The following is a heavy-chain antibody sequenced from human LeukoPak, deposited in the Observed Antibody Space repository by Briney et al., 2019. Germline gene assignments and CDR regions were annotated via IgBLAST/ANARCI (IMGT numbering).Heavy chain of an antibody. J-gene: IGHJ4*02. V-gene: IGHV4-30-4*08. CDR1: GGSISSGDYY. D-gene: IGHD2-15*01. Sequence: SETLSLTCTVSGGSISSGDYYWSWIRQPPGKGLEWIGCIYYSGRTYYNPSLKSRVTISVDTSKNQFSLKLSSVTAADTGVYYCARRAHYCSGGSCYSFYDYWGQGTLVTVSS. CDR2: IYYSGRT. CDR3: ARRAHYCSGGSCYSFYDY.